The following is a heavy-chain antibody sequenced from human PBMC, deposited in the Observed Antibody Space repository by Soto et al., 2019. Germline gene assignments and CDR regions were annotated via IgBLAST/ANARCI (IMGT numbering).Heavy chain of an antibody. J-gene: IGHJ4*02. CDR2: VHYSGST. V-gene: IGHV4-39*01. Sequence: QLQLQESGPGLVKPSETLSLTCSVSGGSIRSNIYYWGWIHQPPGKGLEWIATVHYSGSTYYTPSPKSRVTISADTSKNQFSLRLNSVTAADTAVYYCARQHYYDSSGYYTWNWGQGTLVTVSS. CDR3: ARQHYYDSSGYYTWN. D-gene: IGHD3-22*01. CDR1: GGSIRSNIYY.